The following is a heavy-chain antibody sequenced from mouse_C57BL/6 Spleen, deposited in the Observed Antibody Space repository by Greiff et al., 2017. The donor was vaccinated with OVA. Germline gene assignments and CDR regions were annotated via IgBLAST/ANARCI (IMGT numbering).Heavy chain of an antibody. D-gene: IGHD2-1*01. CDR1: GYTFTDYY. CDR3: GTYGTHYYAMDY. V-gene: IGHV1-77*01. CDR2: IGPGSGSP. J-gene: IGHJ4*01. Sequence: QVHVQQSGAELVKPGASVKISCKASGYTFTDYYIHWVKQRPGQGLEWIGKIGPGSGSPYYNEKFQGKATLTADKSSSTAYMPLSSLTSEDSAVYFCGTYGTHYYAMDYWGQGTSVTVAA.